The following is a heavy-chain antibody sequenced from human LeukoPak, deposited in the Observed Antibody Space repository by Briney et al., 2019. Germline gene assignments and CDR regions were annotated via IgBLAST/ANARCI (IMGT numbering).Heavy chain of an antibody. D-gene: IGHD1-1*01. V-gene: IGHV3-23*01. CDR1: GFTFSSYA. J-gene: IGHJ4*02. CDR2: MTGNSHNT. CDR3: VRDRDNWEGRVFDF. Sequence: GGSLRLSCAASGFTFSSYAMSWVRQAPGKGPEWVSGMTGNSHNTYYADSVKGRFTISRDNSKNTLYLQMNSLRAEDTAVYYCVRDRDNWEGRVFDFWGQGTLVTVSS.